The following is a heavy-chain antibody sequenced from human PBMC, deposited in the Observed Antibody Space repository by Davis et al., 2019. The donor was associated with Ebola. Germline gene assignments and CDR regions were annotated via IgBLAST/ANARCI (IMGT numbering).Heavy chain of an antibody. V-gene: IGHV3-21*04. Sequence: GESLKISCAASGFTFSSYSMNWVRQAPGKGLEWVSSISSSSSYIYYADSVKGRFTISRHNSKNTLYLQMNSLRAEDTAVYYCARAHVDTANDWGQGTLVTVSS. CDR3: ARAHVDTAND. CDR2: ISSSSSYI. CDR1: GFTFSSYS. J-gene: IGHJ4*02. D-gene: IGHD5-18*01.